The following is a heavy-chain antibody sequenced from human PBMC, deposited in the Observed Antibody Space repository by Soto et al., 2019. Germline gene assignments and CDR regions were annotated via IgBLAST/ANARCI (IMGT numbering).Heavy chain of an antibody. Sequence: GASVKVSCKASGYTFTSYGISWVRQAPGQGLEWMGWISAYNGNTNYAQKLQGRVTMTTDTSTSTAYMELRSLRSDDTAVYYCARGGSGSYIRWDYYYYYGMDVWGQGTTVTVSS. CDR1: GYTFTSYG. CDR2: ISAYNGNT. J-gene: IGHJ6*02. V-gene: IGHV1-18*01. CDR3: ARGGSGSYIRWDYYYYYGMDV. D-gene: IGHD3-10*01.